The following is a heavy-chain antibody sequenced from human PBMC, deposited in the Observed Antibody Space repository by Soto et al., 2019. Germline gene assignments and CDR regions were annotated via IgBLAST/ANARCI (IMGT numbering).Heavy chain of an antibody. CDR1: GVSTTAYY. J-gene: IGHJ4*02. Sequence: QAQLQESGPGLVKPSETLSLTCSVSGVSTTAYYWGWVRQAPGRGLEWIGFTHHSGYISYSPSFKSRVTMSVDPSKNQISLKLTSVTATDTAVYYCARLQNFVNWSFDHWGQGALVTVSS. D-gene: IGHD3-3*01. V-gene: IGHV4-59*08. CDR3: ARLQNFVNWSFDH. CDR2: THHSGYI.